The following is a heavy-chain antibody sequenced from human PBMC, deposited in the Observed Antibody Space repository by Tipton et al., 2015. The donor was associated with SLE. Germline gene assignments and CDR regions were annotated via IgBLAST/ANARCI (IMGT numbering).Heavy chain of an antibody. V-gene: IGHV3-7*01. CDR2: IKQDGSEK. CDR1: GFTFSSYW. Sequence: AVSGFTFSSYWMSWVRQAPGKGLEWVANIKQDGSEKYYVDSVKGRFTISRDNAKNSLYLQMNSLRAEDTAVYYCAREAAGGWFQHWGQGTLVTVSS. D-gene: IGHD6-13*01. CDR3: AREAAGGWFQH. J-gene: IGHJ1*01.